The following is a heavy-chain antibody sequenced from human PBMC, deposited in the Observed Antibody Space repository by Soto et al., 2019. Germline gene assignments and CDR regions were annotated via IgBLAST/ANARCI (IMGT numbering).Heavy chain of an antibody. CDR3: ARQRSGYDILTGYYIWFDP. D-gene: IGHD3-9*01. V-gene: IGHV4-59*08. CDR1: GGSISSYY. J-gene: IGHJ5*02. Sequence: PSETLSLTCTVSGGSISSYYWSWIRQPPGKGLEWIGYIYYSGSTNYNPSLKSRVTISVDTSKNQFSLKLSSVTAADTAVYYCARQRSGYDILTGYYIWFDPWGQGTLVTVSS. CDR2: IYYSGST.